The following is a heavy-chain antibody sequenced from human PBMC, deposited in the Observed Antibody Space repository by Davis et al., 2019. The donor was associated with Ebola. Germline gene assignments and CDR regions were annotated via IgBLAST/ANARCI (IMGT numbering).Heavy chain of an antibody. Sequence: GGSLRLSCAASGFIVSDKYMSWVRQAPGKGLEWVSVIYRDERTDYADSVKGRFTVSRDNSENMVYLQMSTLRAEDTAVYYCARHINGDFWYFDLWGRGTRVTVSS. CDR3: ARHINGDFWYFDL. V-gene: IGHV3-53*01. J-gene: IGHJ2*01. CDR2: IYRDERT. D-gene: IGHD4-17*01. CDR1: GFIVSDKY.